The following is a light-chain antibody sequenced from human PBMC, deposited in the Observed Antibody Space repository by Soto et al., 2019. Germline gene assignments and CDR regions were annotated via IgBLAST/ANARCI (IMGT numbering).Light chain of an antibody. CDR2: KAS. Sequence: DIQITQPPSTLSGSVGDRVTITCRASQTISSWLAWYQQKPGKATKLLIYKASTLKSGVPSRFSGSGSGTEFTLTISSLQPDDFATYYCQHYNSYSEAFGQGTKVDIK. V-gene: IGKV1-5*03. J-gene: IGKJ1*01. CDR3: QHYNSYSEA. CDR1: QTISSW.